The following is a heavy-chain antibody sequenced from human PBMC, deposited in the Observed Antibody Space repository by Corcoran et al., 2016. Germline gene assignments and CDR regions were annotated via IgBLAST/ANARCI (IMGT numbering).Heavy chain of an antibody. CDR2: IYYSGST. CDR1: GGSISSSSYY. CDR3: ARKSRVTGYYYGMDV. V-gene: IGHV4-39*07. J-gene: IGHJ6*02. Sequence: QLQLQESGPGLVKPSETLSLTCTVSGGSISSSSYYWGWIRQPPGKGLEWIGSIYYSGSTYYNPSLKSRVTISVDTSKNQFSLKLSSVTAADTAVYYCARKSRVTGYYYGMDVWGQGTTVTVSS. D-gene: IGHD2-21*02.